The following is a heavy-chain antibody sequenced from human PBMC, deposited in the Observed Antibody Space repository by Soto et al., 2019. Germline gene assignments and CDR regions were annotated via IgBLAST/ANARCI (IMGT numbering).Heavy chain of an antibody. D-gene: IGHD6-19*01. V-gene: IGHV4-59*01. CDR3: ARVSSSGWYDWFDP. CDR1: GGSISSYY. J-gene: IGHJ5*02. Sequence: PXGTLSLTCTVSGGSISSYYWSWIRQPPGKGLEWIGYIYYSGSTNYNPSLKSRVTISVDTSKNQFSLKLSSVTAADTAVYYCARVSSSGWYDWFDPWGQGTLVTVSS. CDR2: IYYSGST.